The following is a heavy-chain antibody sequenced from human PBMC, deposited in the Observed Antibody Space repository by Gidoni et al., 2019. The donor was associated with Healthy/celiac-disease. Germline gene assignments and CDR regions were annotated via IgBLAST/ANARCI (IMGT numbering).Heavy chain of an antibody. CDR1: GGTFSSYA. D-gene: IGHD1-26*01. CDR3: ASRYSGSHQH. Sequence: QVQLVQSGAAVKKPGSSVQVSCKASGGTFSSYAISWVRQAPGQGLEWMGRIIPILGIANYAQKFQGRVTITADKSTSTAYMELSSLRSEDTAVYYCASRYSGSHQHWGQGTLVTVSS. CDR2: IIPILGIA. V-gene: IGHV1-69*04. J-gene: IGHJ1*01.